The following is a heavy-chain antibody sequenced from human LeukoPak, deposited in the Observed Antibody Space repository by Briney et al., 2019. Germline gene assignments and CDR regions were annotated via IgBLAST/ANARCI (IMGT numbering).Heavy chain of an antibody. CDR2: IYYTGTT. V-gene: IGHV4-39*07. D-gene: IGHD6-13*01. Sequence: PSETLSLTCTVSGGSISNTNHYWAWIRQPPGRGLEWIGSIYYTGTTFDNPSLKSRVTLSVDTSKNQFSLRLTSVTAADTAFYYCAREEYSSDWYGHDSWGQGTLVTVSS. CDR1: GGSISNTNHY. J-gene: IGHJ4*02. CDR3: AREEYSSDWYGHDS.